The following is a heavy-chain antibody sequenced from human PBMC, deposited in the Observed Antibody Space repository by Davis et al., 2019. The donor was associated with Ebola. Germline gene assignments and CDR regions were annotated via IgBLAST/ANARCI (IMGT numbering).Heavy chain of an antibody. J-gene: IGHJ4*02. CDR2: IYPDTSEV. Sequence: KVSCKGSGYSFFGFWIGWVRQMPGTGLEWMGIIYPDTSEVRYSPSFQGQVTFSADTSINTAYLQWNTLKASDTGVYYCARVLFNYHSSGPLGYWGQGTLVTVSS. CDR1: GYSFFGFW. CDR3: ARVLFNYHSSGPLGY. D-gene: IGHD3-22*01. V-gene: IGHV5-51*01.